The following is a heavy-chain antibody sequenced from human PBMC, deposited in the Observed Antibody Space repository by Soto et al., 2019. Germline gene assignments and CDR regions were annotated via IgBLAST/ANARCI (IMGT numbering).Heavy chain of an antibody. CDR1: VCTMCGYA. Sequence: PGGSLGLSCSASVCTMCGYALVGDRPAPGEGLGWVSRLSGDSSDRHHADSVMGRFSVSRDYSKYTLFLQMNSLRADDTAVYYCAKKCSGSSSMGCFDSWGQGTLVTVSS. J-gene: IGHJ4*02. CDR3: AKKCSGSSSMGCFDS. CDR2: LSGDSSDR. V-gene: IGHV3-23*01. D-gene: IGHD6-6*01.